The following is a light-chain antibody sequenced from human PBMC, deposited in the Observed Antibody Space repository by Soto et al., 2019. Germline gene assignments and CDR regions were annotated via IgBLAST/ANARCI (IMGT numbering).Light chain of an antibody. CDR3: LISDSDRRV. CDR1: TGAVTASHY. CDR2: DTS. J-gene: IGLJ7*01. Sequence: QTVVTQEPSLTVSPGGTVTLTCDSSTGAVTASHYPFWFQQKPGQAPRTLIFDTSDKSSWTPARFSGSLLGGKAALTLSGAQPEDEADYYCLISDSDRRVFGGGTQLTVL. V-gene: IGLV7-46*01.